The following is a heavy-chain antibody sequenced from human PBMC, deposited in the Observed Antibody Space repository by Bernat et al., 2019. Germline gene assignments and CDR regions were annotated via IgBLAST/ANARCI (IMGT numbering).Heavy chain of an antibody. V-gene: IGHV4-31*03. J-gene: IGHJ4*02. Sequence: QVQLQESGPGLVKPSQTLSLTCTVSGGSISSGGYYWSWIRQHPGKGLESIGYIYYSGSTYYNPSLKSRVTISVDTSKNQFSLKLSSVTAADTAVYYCARVESSGWYAPHFDYWGQGTLVTVSS. CDR2: IYYSGST. CDR1: GGSISSGGYY. D-gene: IGHD6-19*01. CDR3: ARVESSGWYAPHFDY.